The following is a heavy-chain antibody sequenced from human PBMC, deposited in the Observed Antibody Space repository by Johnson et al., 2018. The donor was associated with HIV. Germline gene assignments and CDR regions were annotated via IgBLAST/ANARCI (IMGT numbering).Heavy chain of an antibody. V-gene: IGHV3-15*01. Sequence: VHLVESGGGVVQPGRSLRLSCAASGFTFSDHYMDWVRQAPGKGLEWVGRIKSKTHGETTDYAAPVKGRFSISRDDSKNTLYLQMNSLKSEDTAVYYCTTDQVDSGSYYNAFHIWGQGTTVTVSS. CDR2: IKSKTHGETT. J-gene: IGHJ3*02. CDR3: TTDQVDSGSYYNAFHI. D-gene: IGHD1-26*01. CDR1: GFTFSDHY.